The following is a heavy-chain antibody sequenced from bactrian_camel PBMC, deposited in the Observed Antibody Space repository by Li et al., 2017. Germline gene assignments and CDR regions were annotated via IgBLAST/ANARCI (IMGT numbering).Heavy chain of an antibody. CDR3: AADPYVDGGSWC. J-gene: IGHJ4*01. CDR1: GFTFDDSD. Sequence: VQLVESGGGTVETGGSLTLSCIASGFTFDDSDMGWYRQVPGNECELVSIISSDGSTYYADSVEGRFTISRDNAKNTVYLRMNSLNFEDTAVYYCAADPYVDGGSWCRGQGTQVTVS. CDR2: ISSDGST. D-gene: IGHD6*01. V-gene: IGHV3S66*01.